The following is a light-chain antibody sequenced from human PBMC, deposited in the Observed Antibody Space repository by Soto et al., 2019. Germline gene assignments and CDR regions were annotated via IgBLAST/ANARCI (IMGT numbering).Light chain of an antibody. CDR1: QSVSSN. J-gene: IGKJ4*01. CDR2: GAS. CDR3: QQYNNWPPLT. Sequence: EIVMTQSPATLSVSPGERATLSCRASQSVSSNLAWYHQKPGQAPRLLIYGASTRPTGIPARFSGSGSGTEFTLTISSLQSEDFAVYYCQQYNNWPPLTFGGGTQVEIK. V-gene: IGKV3-15*01.